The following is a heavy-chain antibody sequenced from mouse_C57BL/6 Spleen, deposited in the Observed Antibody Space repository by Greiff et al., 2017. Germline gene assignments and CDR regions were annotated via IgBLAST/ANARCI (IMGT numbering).Heavy chain of an antibody. CDR3: AGWGVSSYSLAY. Sequence: QVQLQQSGPELVKPGASVKISCKASGYAFSSSWMTWVKQRPGKGLEWIGRIYPGDGDTNYTGTFTGKATLTADKSSSTASLHLSSLTSEDSALYVSAGWGVSSYSLAYWGQGTLGTFSA. CDR1: GYAFSSSW. J-gene: IGHJ3*01. V-gene: IGHV1-82*01. CDR2: IYPGDGDT. D-gene: IGHD1-1*01.